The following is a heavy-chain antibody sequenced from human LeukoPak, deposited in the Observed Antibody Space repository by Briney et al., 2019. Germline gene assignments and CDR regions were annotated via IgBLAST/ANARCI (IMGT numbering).Heavy chain of an antibody. CDR3: AKSYGETFFDY. D-gene: IGHD1-26*01. CDR1: GFTFSSYA. J-gene: IGHJ4*02. Sequence: GGSLRLSCAASGFTFSSYAMSWVRQAPGKGLEWVSTISNGDGNTYYADSVKGRFTISRDISKSTLYLQMNSLRAEDTAVYYCAKSYGETFFDYWGQGTLVTVSS. V-gene: IGHV3-23*01. CDR2: ISNGDGNT.